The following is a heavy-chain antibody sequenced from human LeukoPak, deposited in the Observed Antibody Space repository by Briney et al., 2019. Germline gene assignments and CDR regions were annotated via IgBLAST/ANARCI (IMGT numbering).Heavy chain of an antibody. CDR3: ARGCSSTSCYQDY. J-gene: IGHJ4*02. CDR1: GFTFSSYE. CDR2: ISSSGSTI. D-gene: IGHD2-2*01. Sequence: GGSLRLSCAASGFTFSSYEMNWVRQATGKGLEWVSYISSSGSTIYYADSVKGRFTISRDNAKNSLYLQMNSLRAEDTAVYYCARGCSSTSCYQDYWGQGTLVTVSS. V-gene: IGHV3-48*03.